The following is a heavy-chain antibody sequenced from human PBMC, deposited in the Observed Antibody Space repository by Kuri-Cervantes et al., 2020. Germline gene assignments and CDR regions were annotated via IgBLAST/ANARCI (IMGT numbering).Heavy chain of an antibody. J-gene: IGHJ3*02. CDR1: GFTFSSYG. CDR2: ISYDGSNK. V-gene: IGHV3-30*03. Sequence: GESLKISCAASGFTFSSYGMHWVRQAPGKGLEWVAVISYDGSNKYYADSVKGRFTISRDNSKNTLYLQMNSLRAEDTAVYYCARDRDMWELPPDDAFDIWGQGTMVTVSS. D-gene: IGHD1-26*01. CDR3: ARDRDMWELPPDDAFDI.